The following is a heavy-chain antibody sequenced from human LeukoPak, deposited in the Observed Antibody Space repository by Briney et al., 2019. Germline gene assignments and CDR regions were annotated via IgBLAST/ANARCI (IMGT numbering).Heavy chain of an antibody. Sequence: GASVKVSCKASGYTFTGYYMHWVRQAPGQGLEWMGWINPNSGGTNYAQKFQGWVTMTRDTSISTAYIELSRLRSDDAAVYYCARELRYLYGSGKDAFDIWGQGTMVTVSS. CDR1: GYTFTGYY. V-gene: IGHV1-2*04. CDR2: INPNSGGT. CDR3: ARELRYLYGSGKDAFDI. J-gene: IGHJ3*02. D-gene: IGHD3-10*01.